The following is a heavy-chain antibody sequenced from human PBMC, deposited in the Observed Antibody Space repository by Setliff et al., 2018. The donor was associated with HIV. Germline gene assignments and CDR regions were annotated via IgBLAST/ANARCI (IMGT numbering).Heavy chain of an antibody. Sequence: ASVKVSCKASGYTFINYDINWVRQATGQGLEWMGWMNPNSGNTGYSQKFQGRVTMTRDTSTSTVYMELSSLRSEDTAVCYCARDHLADYYFDYWGQGTLVTVSS. CDR2: MNPNSGNT. V-gene: IGHV1-8*01. CDR1: GYTFINYD. CDR3: ARDHLADYYFDY. J-gene: IGHJ4*02. D-gene: IGHD3-3*01.